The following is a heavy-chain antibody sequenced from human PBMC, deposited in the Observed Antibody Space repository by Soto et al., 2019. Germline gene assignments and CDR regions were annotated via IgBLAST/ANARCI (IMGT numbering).Heavy chain of an antibody. CDR3: ARVKGFRIFDGMDV. CDR2: IDPSDSNT. Sequence: GESLMISCKASGYSFTSYWISWVRRAPGKGLEWMGRIDPSDSNTRYSPSFQGHVVISTDKSTTTAYVQWSSLKASDTATYYCARVKGFRIFDGMDVWGQGTTVTVSS. CDR1: GYSFTSYW. D-gene: IGHD2-15*01. V-gene: IGHV5-10-1*01. J-gene: IGHJ6*02.